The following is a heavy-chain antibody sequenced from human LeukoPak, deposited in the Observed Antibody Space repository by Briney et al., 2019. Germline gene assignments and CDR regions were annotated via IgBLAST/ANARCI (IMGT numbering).Heavy chain of an antibody. D-gene: IGHD2-8*01. Sequence: GGSLRLSCAASGFTFSSYEMNWVRPAPGKGLECISYISSSGSTIYYADSVKGRFTISRDNSKNTLYLQMNSLRAEDTAVYYCAKWARYCTNGVCYHFDHWGQGTLVTVSS. CDR3: AKWARYCTNGVCYHFDH. CDR1: GFTFSSYE. CDR2: ISSSGSTI. V-gene: IGHV3-48*03. J-gene: IGHJ4*02.